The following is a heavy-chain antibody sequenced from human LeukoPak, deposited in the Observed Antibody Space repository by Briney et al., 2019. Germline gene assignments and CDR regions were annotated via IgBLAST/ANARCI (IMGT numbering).Heavy chain of an antibody. Sequence: PSETLSLTCAVFGGSINSYYWSWIRQPPGKGLEWIGYIYYSGNTNYNPSFKSRVTISLDTSKNQFSLKLSSVTAADTAIYYCVRQPSATAAFDIWGQGTMVTVSS. V-gene: IGHV4-59*08. CDR1: GGSINSYY. CDR2: IYYSGNT. D-gene: IGHD2-2*01. CDR3: VRQPSATAAFDI. J-gene: IGHJ3*02.